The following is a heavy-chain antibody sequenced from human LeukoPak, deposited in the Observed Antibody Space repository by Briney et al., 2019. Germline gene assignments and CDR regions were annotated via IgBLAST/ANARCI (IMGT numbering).Heavy chain of an antibody. CDR3: ARSHYDMLTGYYNRVGFDY. Sequence: SETLSLTCTVSGGSISRYYWSWIRQPPGKGLEWIGYIYTAGSTNYNPSLKSRATISVDTSKNQFSLKLSSVTAADTAVYYCARSHYDMLTGYYNRVGFDYWSQETLVTVSS. CDR1: GGSISRYY. D-gene: IGHD3-9*01. CDR2: IYTAGST. J-gene: IGHJ4*02. V-gene: IGHV4-4*09.